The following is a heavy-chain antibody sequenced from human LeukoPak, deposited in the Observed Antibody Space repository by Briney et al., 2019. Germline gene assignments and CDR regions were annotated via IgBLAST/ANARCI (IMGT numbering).Heavy chain of an antibody. V-gene: IGHV3-23*01. CDR3: AKAAGYSGSSFDY. CDR2: ISGSGGST. CDR1: GFTFSSYA. Sequence: GGSLSLSCAASGFTFSSYAMSWVRQPPGKGLEGVSAISGSGGSTYYADSVKGRFTISRDNSKNTLYMQMNSLRAEDTAVYYCAKAAGYSGSSFDYWGQGTLVTVSS. J-gene: IGHJ4*02. D-gene: IGHD1-26*01.